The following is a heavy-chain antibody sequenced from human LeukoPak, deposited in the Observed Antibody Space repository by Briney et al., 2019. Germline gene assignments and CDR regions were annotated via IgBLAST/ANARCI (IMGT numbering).Heavy chain of an antibody. V-gene: IGHV3-30*02. CDR1: GFTFSSYG. J-gene: IGHJ4*02. D-gene: IGHD3-10*01. CDR3: AREETRITMLRGVTYFEY. Sequence: GGSLRLSCAASGFTFSSYGMHWVRQAPGKGLEWVAFIRYDGSNKYYADSVKGRFTISRDNSKNTLYLQMNSLRAEDTALYYCAREETRITMLRGVTYFEYWGQGTLVTVSS. CDR2: IRYDGSNK.